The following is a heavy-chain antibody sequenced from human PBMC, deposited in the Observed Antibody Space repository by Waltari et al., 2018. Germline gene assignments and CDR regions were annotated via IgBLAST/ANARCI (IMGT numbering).Heavy chain of an antibody. CDR3: ARVRNSFYYDMDV. J-gene: IGHJ6*03. V-gene: IGHV1-18*01. Sequence: QVQLVQSGPEVKEPGDSVKVSCKASGYSCTTYGISRVRQVPGQGVEWMGWISFYNYNTDLGPKFQGRVTITPDISTGTVDMELRSLRSDDTAVYYCARVRNSFYYDMDVWGKGTTVTVSS. CDR1: GYSCTTYG. CDR2: ISFYNYNT.